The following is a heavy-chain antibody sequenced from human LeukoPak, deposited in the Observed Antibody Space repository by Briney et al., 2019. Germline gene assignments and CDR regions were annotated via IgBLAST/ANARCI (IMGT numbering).Heavy chain of an antibody. Sequence: QPGGSLRLSCAGSGFTFSSYAMSWVRQAPGKGLEWVSTISGSGGAGTYYADSVKGRFTVSRDNSRNTLYLPMNSLRAEDTAVYYCVKDRGGSPFYGMDVWGQGTLVTVSS. V-gene: IGHV3-23*01. D-gene: IGHD1-26*01. CDR1: GFTFSSYA. CDR3: VKDRGGSPFYGMDV. J-gene: IGHJ6*02. CDR2: ISGSGGAGT.